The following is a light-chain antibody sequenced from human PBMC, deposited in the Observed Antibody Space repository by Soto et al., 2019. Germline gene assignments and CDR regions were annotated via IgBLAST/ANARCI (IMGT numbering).Light chain of an antibody. CDR2: DAS. CDR1: QSVSSY. J-gene: IGKJ2*01. V-gene: IGKV3-15*01. CDR3: QQYSNWPPLYT. Sequence: EIVMTQSPATLSVSPGESATLSRRASQSVSSYLAWYQQKPGLPPRLLIYDASTRATGIPDRFSGSGSGTDFTLTISSLQSADFAVYYCQQYSNWPPLYTFGRGTKLEIK.